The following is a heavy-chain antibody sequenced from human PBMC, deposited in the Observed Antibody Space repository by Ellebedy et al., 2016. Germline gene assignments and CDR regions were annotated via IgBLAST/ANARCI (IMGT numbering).Heavy chain of an antibody. Sequence: SETLSLXXTVSGGSISSYYWSWIRQPPGKGLEWIGYIYYSGSTNYNPSLKSRVTISVDTSKNQFSLKLSSVTAADTAVYYCARGLTRSWYYFDYWGQGTLVTVSS. CDR2: IYYSGST. D-gene: IGHD6-13*01. CDR1: GGSISSYY. V-gene: IGHV4-59*01. CDR3: ARGLTRSWYYFDY. J-gene: IGHJ4*02.